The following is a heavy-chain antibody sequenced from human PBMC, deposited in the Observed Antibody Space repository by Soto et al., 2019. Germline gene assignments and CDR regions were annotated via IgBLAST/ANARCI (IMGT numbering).Heavy chain of an antibody. Sequence: ASVKVSCKASGYTFTGYYMHWVRQAPGQGLEWMGWINPNSGGTNYAQKFQGRVTMTRDTSISTAYMELSRLRSDDTAVYYCARDEICTNGFYYYYGMDVWGQGTTVNVSS. CDR2: INPNSGGT. CDR1: GYTFTGYY. D-gene: IGHD2-8*01. V-gene: IGHV1-2*02. CDR3: ARDEICTNGFYYYYGMDV. J-gene: IGHJ6*02.